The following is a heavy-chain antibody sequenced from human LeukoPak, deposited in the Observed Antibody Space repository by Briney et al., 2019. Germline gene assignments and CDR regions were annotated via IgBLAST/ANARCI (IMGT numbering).Heavy chain of an antibody. V-gene: IGHV4-34*01. J-gene: IGHJ4*02. CDR2: INHSGST. Sequence: PSETLSLTCAVYGGSFSGYYWSWIRQPPGKGLEWIGEINHSGSTNYDPSLKSRVTISVDTSKNQFSLKLSSVTAADTAVYYCASVYYYDSSGYSDPYYFDYWGQGTLVTVSS. CDR1: GGSFSGYY. D-gene: IGHD3-22*01. CDR3: ASVYYYDSSGYSDPYYFDY.